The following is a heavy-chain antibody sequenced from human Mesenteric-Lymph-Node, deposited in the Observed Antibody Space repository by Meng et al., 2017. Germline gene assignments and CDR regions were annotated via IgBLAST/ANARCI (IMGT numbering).Heavy chain of an antibody. CDR3: ARELGFAGY. CDR1: GFTFSSYA. J-gene: IGHJ4*02. Sequence: QGQLVVSGGGVVQTGRSLRLYCAASGFTFSSYAMHWVRQAPGKGLEWVAVISYDGSNKYYADSVKGRFTISRDNSKNTLYLQMNSLRAEDTAVYYCARELGFAGYWGQGTLVTVSS. CDR2: ISYDGSNK. D-gene: IGHD7-27*01. V-gene: IGHV3-30*01.